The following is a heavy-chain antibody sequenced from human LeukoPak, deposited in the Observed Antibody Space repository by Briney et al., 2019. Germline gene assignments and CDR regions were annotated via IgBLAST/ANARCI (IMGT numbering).Heavy chain of an antibody. Sequence: GASVKVSCTASGYTFTSYDINWVRQATGQGLEWVGWINPSGGNTGYAQKVQGRVTMTRNTSISTAYMELSSLRSEDTAVYYCAREGFNGYYYPYYYYYYYMDVWGKGTTVTISS. J-gene: IGHJ6*03. CDR3: AREGFNGYYYPYYYYYYYMDV. V-gene: IGHV1-8*01. CDR1: GYTFTSYD. D-gene: IGHD3-22*01. CDR2: INPSGGNT.